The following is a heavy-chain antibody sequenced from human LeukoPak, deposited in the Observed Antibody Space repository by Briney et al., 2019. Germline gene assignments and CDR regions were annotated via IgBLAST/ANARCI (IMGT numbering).Heavy chain of an antibody. Sequence: GGSLRLSCAASGFIFSSYAMHWVRQAPGKGLEWVAVISYDETNKYYADSVKGRFTISRDNSKKTLYLQMNSLRAEDTAVYYCAKSGLNRFDYWGQGILVTVSS. CDR3: AKSGLNRFDY. V-gene: IGHV3-30*04. J-gene: IGHJ4*02. CDR2: ISYDETNK. CDR1: GFIFSSYA. D-gene: IGHD2-15*01.